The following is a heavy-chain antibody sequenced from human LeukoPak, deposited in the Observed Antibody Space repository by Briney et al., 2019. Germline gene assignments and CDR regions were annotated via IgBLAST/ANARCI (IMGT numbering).Heavy chain of an antibody. V-gene: IGHV1-2*02. J-gene: IGHJ5*02. CDR3: ARDKPPYSRGWYREDWFDP. Sequence: GASVKVSCKASGYTFTGYYMHWVRQAPGQGLEWMGWINPHSGGTHDAQKFQGRVTMTRDTSISTAYMELSRLRSDDTAVYYCARDKPPYSRGWYREDWFDPWGQGTLVTVSS. D-gene: IGHD6-19*01. CDR2: INPHSGGT. CDR1: GYTFTGYY.